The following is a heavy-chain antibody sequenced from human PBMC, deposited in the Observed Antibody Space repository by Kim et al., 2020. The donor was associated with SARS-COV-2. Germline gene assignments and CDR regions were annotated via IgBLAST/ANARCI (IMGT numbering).Heavy chain of an antibody. V-gene: IGHV4-39*01. D-gene: IGHD3-10*01. Sequence: SETLSLTCTVSGGSISSSSYYWGWIRQPPGKGLEWIGSIYYSGSTYYNPSLKSRVTISVDTSKNQFSLKLSSVTAADTAVYYCASYKRGENFDYWGQGTLVTVSS. J-gene: IGHJ4*02. CDR2: IYYSGST. CDR3: ASYKRGENFDY. CDR1: GGSISSSSYY.